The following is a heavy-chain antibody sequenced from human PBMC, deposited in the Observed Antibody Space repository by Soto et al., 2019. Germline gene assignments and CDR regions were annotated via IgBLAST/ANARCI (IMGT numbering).Heavy chain of an antibody. CDR1: GYSFTSYF. D-gene: IGHD1-20*01. J-gene: IGHJ3*02. V-gene: IGHV5-10-1*01. CDR2: IDPSDSYT. Sequence: PGESLKISCKGSGYSFTSYFITWLRQMPGKGLEWMGKIDPSDSYTDYSPSFQGHVTFSVDKSINTAYLHWSSLKASDTAIYYCARPGGLTRIGSGFDMWGQGXMVTV. CDR3: ARPGGLTRIGSGFDM.